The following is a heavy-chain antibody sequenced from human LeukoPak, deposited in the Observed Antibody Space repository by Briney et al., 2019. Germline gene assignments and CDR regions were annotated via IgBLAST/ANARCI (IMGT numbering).Heavy chain of an antibody. Sequence: RASETLSLTCTVSGGSISSSSYYWGWIRQPPGKGLKWIGSIYYSGSTYYNPSLKSRATISVDTSKNQFSLKLSSVTAADTAVFYCVREPITAAGSFDYWGQGALVTVSS. D-gene: IGHD6-13*01. CDR2: IYYSGST. J-gene: IGHJ4*02. CDR1: GGSISSSSYY. V-gene: IGHV4-39*07. CDR3: VREPITAAGSFDY.